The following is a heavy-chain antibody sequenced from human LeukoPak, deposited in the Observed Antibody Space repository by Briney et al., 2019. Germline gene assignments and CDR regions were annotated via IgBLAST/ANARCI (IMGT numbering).Heavy chain of an antibody. CDR1: GYTFTGYY. Sequence: ASVKVSCKASGYTFTGYYIHWVRQAPGQGLEWMGWINPNSGGANYAQKFQGRVTMTRDTSISTAYMELSRLRSDDTAVYYCARDYGPNDSGCYYGLSHYYYGMDVWGQGTTVTVSS. CDR2: INPNSGGA. J-gene: IGHJ6*02. CDR3: ARDYGPNDSGCYYGLSHYYYGMDV. D-gene: IGHD1-26*01. V-gene: IGHV1-2*02.